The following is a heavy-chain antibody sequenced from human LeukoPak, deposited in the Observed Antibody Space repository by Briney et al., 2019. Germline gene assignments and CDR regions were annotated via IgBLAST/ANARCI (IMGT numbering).Heavy chain of an antibody. J-gene: IGHJ6*03. CDR1: GFTFSSYW. D-gene: IGHD2-15*01. CDR2: INSDGSST. Sequence: GGSLRLSCAASGFTFSSYWMHWVRQAPGKGLVWVSRINSDGSSTSYVDSVKGRFTISRDNAKNTLYLQMNSLRAEDTAVYYCASQGWTNYYYYYYMDVWGKGTTVTVSS. V-gene: IGHV3-74*01. CDR3: ASQGWTNYYYYYYMDV.